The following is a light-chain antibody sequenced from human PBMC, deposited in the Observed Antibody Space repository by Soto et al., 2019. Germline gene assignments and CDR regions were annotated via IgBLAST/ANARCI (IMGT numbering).Light chain of an antibody. V-gene: IGKV1-33*01. CDR3: QQYDNLPYT. Sequence: DIQMTQSPSSLSASVGDRVTITCQASQDISNYLNWYQQKPGKAPKLLIYDASNLETGVPSRFSGSGSGTDFTFTISSLQPEEIATYYCQQYDNLPYTFGQGTKLELK. CDR1: QDISNY. J-gene: IGKJ2*01. CDR2: DAS.